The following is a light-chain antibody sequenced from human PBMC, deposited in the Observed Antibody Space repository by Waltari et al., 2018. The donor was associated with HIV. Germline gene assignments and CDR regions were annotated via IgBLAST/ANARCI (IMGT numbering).Light chain of an antibody. V-gene: IGKV3-11*01. CDR1: QSVSAS. Sequence: EIVLTQSPATLSLSPGERATLSCRASQSVSASLAWYQQKPGQAPRLLIYDANNRATGIPARFSGSGSGTDFTLTISSLEPEDFAVYYCQHRSNWPPITFGQGTRLEIK. J-gene: IGKJ5*01. CDR3: QHRSNWPPIT. CDR2: DAN.